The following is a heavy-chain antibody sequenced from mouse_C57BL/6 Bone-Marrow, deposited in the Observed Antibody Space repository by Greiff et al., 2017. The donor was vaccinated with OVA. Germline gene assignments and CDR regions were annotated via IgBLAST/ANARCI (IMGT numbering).Heavy chain of an antibody. CDR2: TFYSGIT. CDR1: GFSINSDCY. V-gene: IGHV3-3*01. J-gene: IGHJ1*03. D-gene: IGHD4-1*02. CDR3: ARDQLGLWYFDV. Sequence: DVKLVESGPSLVRPSQPLSLTCTVTGFSINSDCYWIWIRQFPGNKLEYIGYTFYSGITYYNQSLESRTYITRDPSRNQFSLKLSSETTEDTATYYCARDQLGLWYFDVWGTGTTVTVSS.